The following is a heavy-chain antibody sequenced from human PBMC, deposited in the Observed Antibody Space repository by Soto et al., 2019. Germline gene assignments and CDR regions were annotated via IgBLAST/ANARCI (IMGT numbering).Heavy chain of an antibody. CDR1: GGSISSGGYS. D-gene: IGHD4-17*01. V-gene: IGHV4-30-2*01. CDR3: ASRTTVTTY. Sequence: LSLTCAVSGGSISSGGYSWSWIRQPPGKGLEWIGYIYHSGSTYYNPSLKSRVTISVDRSKNQFSLKLSSVTAADTAVYYCASRTTVTTYWGQGTLVTVSS. J-gene: IGHJ4*02. CDR2: IYHSGST.